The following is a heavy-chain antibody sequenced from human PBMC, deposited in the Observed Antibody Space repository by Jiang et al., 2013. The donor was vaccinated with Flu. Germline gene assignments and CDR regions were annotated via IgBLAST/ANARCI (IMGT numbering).Heavy chain of an antibody. CDR2: INPNTGNI. Sequence: GAEVKKPGASLKVSCKASGYTFTGYYIHWVRQAPGQRLEWMGWINPNTGNINYAQSFQGRVTMTRDTSINTAFMELSRLRSDDTAVYYCARVGVAAVAINYFQYWGQGTLITVSA. J-gene: IGHJ4*02. CDR3: ARVGVAAVAINYFQY. CDR1: GYTFTGYY. V-gene: IGHV1-2*02. D-gene: IGHD6-19*01.